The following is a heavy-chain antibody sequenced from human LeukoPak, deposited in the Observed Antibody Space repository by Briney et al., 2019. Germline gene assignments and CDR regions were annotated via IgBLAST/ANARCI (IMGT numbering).Heavy chain of an antibody. CDR2: IYPGDSDT. CDR1: GYSFTSYW. Sequence: GESLKISCKGSGYSFTSYWIGWVRQMPGKGLEWMGIIYPGDSDTRYSPSFQGQVTISADKSISTVYLQWSSLRASDTAMYYCATLQYSSGWYLDYWGQGTLVTVSS. CDR3: ATLQYSSGWYLDY. D-gene: IGHD6-19*01. V-gene: IGHV5-51*01. J-gene: IGHJ4*02.